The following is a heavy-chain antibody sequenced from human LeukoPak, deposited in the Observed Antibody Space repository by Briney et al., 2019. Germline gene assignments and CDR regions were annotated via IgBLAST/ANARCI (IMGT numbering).Heavy chain of an antibody. CDR2: INPSGGRT. CDR1: GYTFTSYY. J-gene: IGHJ6*03. V-gene: IGHV1-46*01. Sequence: ASVRDSSMASGYTFTSYYIHWVRQAPGQGVERMGLINPSGGRTSYAQKFQGRVTMIRDMSTSTVYMELSSLRSEDTAVYYCARDPFYCSGGSCGSGYYMDVWGKGTTVTVSS. CDR3: ARDPFYCSGGSCGSGYYMDV. D-gene: IGHD2-15*01.